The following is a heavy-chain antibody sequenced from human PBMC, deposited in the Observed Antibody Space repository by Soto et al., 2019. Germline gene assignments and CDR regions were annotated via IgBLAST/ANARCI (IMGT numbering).Heavy chain of an antibody. CDR1: GFTFSSYA. CDR3: ARRTVGWYFDL. J-gene: IGHJ2*01. V-gene: IGHV3-23*01. Sequence: EVQLLESGGGLVQPGGSLRLSCAASGFTFSSYAMNWVRQAPGKGLEWVSVISGSGGSTYYADAVKGRFTISRDNSKNTLYLQMNRLRAEDTAVYDCARRTVGWYFDLWGRGTLVTVSS. D-gene: IGHD4-17*01. CDR2: ISGSGGST.